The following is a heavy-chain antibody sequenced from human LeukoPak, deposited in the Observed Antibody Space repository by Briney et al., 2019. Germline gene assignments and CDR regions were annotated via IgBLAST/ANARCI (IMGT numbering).Heavy chain of an antibody. V-gene: IGHV1-46*01. CDR2: INPSGGST. J-gene: IGHJ6*03. CDR3: ARGVRTTVTTNYYYMDV. Sequence: ASVKVSCKASGYTFTSYGISWVRQAPGQGLEWMGIINPSGGSTSYAQKFQGRVTMTRDTSTSTVYMELSSLRSEDTAVYYCARGVRTTVTTNYYYMDVWGKGTTVTASS. D-gene: IGHD4-11*01. CDR1: GYTFTSYG.